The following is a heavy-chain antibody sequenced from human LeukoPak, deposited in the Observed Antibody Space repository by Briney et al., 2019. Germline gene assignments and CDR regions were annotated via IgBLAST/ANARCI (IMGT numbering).Heavy chain of an antibody. D-gene: IGHD3-10*01. J-gene: IGHJ4*02. V-gene: IGHV3-53*01. CDR1: GFAVSRNY. CDR2: IYSGGTT. CDR3: ARKTDASGSGDY. Sequence: GGSLRLSCAASGFAVSRNYMTWVRQAPGKGLECVSIIYSGGTTYYADSVKGRFTISRDNSKNTLYLQMNSLRAEDTAVYYCARKTDASGSGDYWGQGTLVTVSS.